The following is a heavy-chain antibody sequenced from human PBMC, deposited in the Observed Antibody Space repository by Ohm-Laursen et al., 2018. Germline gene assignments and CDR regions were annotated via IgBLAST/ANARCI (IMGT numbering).Heavy chain of an antibody. CDR3: ARTLRGGSCYRCY. CDR2: IWGEGVNK. Sequence: SLRLSCAASGFTFSSYGIHWVRQAPGKGLEWVAFIWGEGVNKYYADSVKGRFTISRDNAKNSLYLQMNSLRDEDTAVYYCARTLRGGSCYRCYWGQGTLVTVSS. D-gene: IGHD2-15*01. V-gene: IGHV3-33*01. CDR1: GFTFSSYG. J-gene: IGHJ4*02.